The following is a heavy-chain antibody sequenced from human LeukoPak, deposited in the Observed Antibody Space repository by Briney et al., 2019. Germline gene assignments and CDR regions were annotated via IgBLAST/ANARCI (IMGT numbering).Heavy chain of an antibody. Sequence: GGSLRLSCAASGFTFSSFWMNWARQAPGKGLEWVASINHNGNVNYYVDSVKGRFTISRDNAKNSLYLQMSNLRAEDTAVYFCARGGGLDVWGQGATVTVSS. CDR2: INHNGNVN. D-gene: IGHD3-16*01. J-gene: IGHJ6*02. V-gene: IGHV3-7*03. CDR3: ARGGGLDV. CDR1: GFTFSSFW.